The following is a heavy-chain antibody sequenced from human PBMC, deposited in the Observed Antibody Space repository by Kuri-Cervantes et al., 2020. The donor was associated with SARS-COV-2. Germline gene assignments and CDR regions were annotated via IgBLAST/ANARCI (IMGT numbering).Heavy chain of an antibody. CDR1: GGSISSSSYY. J-gene: IGHJ4*02. V-gene: IGHV4-39*01. CDR2: IYYSGST. Sequence: LRPSCTVSGGSISSSSYYWGWIRQPPGKGLEWIGSIYYSGSTYYNPSLKSRVTISVDTSKNQFSLKLSSVTAADTAVYYCARHEWEPYYFDYWGQGTLVTVSS. CDR3: ARHEWEPYYFDY. D-gene: IGHD1-26*01.